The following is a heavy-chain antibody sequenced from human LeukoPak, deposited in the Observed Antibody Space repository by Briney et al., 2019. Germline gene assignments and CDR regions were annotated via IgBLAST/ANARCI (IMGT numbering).Heavy chain of an antibody. D-gene: IGHD6-25*01. V-gene: IGHV4-4*02. CDR3: ARKEAAAAYEYFQH. CDR2: IYHSGST. CDR1: GGSISSSNW. Sequence: PSGTLSLTCAVSGGSISSSNWWSWVRQPPGKGLEWIGEIYHSGSTNFNPSLKTRVTISVDKSKKHFSLKMTSVTAADTAVYYCARKEAAAAYEYFQHWGQGTLVAVSS. J-gene: IGHJ1*01.